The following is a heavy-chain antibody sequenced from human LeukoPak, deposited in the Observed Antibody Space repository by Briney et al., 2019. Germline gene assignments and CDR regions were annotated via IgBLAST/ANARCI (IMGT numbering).Heavy chain of an antibody. CDR2: IYYSGST. CDR1: GGSISSYY. V-gene: IGHV4-59*01. CDR3: ARVLGYSSSSYYGMDV. D-gene: IGHD6-6*01. J-gene: IGHJ6*02. Sequence: KPSETLSLTCTVSGGSISSYYWSWIRQPPGKGLEWIGYIYYSGSTNYNPSLKSRVTISVDTSKNQFSLKLSSVTAADTAVYYCARVLGYSSSSYYGMDVWGQGTTVTVSS.